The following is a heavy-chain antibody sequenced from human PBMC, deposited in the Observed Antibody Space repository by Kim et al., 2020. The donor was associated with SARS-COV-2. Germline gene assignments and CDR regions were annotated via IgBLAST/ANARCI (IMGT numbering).Heavy chain of an antibody. CDR1: GFTFSSYS. V-gene: IGHV3-21*01. CDR3: ARAYDFWSGYYQPSDFDY. Sequence: GGSLRLSCAASGFTFSSYSMNWVRQAPGKGLEWVSSISSSSSYIYYADSVKGRFTISRDNAKNSLYLQMNCLRAQDTAVYYCARAYDFWSGYYQPSDFDYWGQGTLVTVSS. CDR2: ISSSSSYI. D-gene: IGHD3-3*01. J-gene: IGHJ4*02.